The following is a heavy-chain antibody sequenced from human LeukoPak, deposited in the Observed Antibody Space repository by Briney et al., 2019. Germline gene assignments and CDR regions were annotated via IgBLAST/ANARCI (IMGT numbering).Heavy chain of an antibody. Sequence: PGGSLRLSCAASGFIFSSYAMSWVRQAPGKGLEWVSAISGSGGSTYYADSVKGRFTISRDNSKTTLYLQMNSLRAEDTAVYYCAKEKEMATITSFDYWGQGTLVTVSS. CDR2: ISGSGGST. D-gene: IGHD5-24*01. CDR3: AKEKEMATITSFDY. V-gene: IGHV3-23*01. CDR1: GFIFSSYA. J-gene: IGHJ4*02.